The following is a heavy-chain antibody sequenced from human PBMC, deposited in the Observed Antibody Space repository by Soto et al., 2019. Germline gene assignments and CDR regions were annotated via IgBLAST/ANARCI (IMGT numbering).Heavy chain of an antibody. D-gene: IGHD3-22*01. Sequence: SETLSLTCSASGGSMSSGAYYWNWIRQHPGKGLEWIAYIYYSGNTYYNPSLRSRITISVDTSKNQFSLKLASVTDADTAVYYCASSYSGYLDNWGQGILVTVSS. CDR1: GGSMSSGAYY. CDR2: IYYSGNT. V-gene: IGHV4-31*03. CDR3: ASSYSGYLDN. J-gene: IGHJ4*02.